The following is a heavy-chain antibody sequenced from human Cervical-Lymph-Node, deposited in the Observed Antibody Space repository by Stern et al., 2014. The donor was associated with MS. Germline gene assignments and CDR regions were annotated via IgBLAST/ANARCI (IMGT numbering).Heavy chain of an antibody. CDR2: IDWDDDK. V-gene: IGHV2-70*01. CDR3: ARSFRGVYYYGMDV. CDR1: GFSLSTSGMC. Sequence: QVNLKESGPALVKPTQTLTLTCTFSGFSLSTSGMCVSWIRQPPGKALEGLALIDWDDDKYYSTSLKTRLTISKDTSKNQVVLTMTNMDPVDTATYYCARSFRGVYYYGMDVWGQGTTVTVSS. D-gene: IGHD2-21*01. J-gene: IGHJ6*02.